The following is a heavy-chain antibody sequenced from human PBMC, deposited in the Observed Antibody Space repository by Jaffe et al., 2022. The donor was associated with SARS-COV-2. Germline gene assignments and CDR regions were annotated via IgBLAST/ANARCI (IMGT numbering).Heavy chain of an antibody. D-gene: IGHD3-10*01. CDR2: IKYDGSEK. CDR3: ARVSYYGSGTLDY. V-gene: IGHV3-7*01. Sequence: EVQLVESGGGLVQPGGSLRLSCAASGFTFNSYWMNWVRQAPGKGLEWVANIKYDGSEKNYVDSVKGRFTISRDNAKNSLDLQMNSLRAEDTAVYYCARVSYYGSGTLDYWGQGSLVTVSS. J-gene: IGHJ4*02. CDR1: GFTFNSYW.